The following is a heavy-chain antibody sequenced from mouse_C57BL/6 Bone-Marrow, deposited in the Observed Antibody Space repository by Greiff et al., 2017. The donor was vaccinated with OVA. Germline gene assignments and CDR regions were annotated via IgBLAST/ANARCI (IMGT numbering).Heavy chain of an antibody. CDR1: GFSLTSYG. V-gene: IGHV2-2*01. Sequence: VQLVESGPGLVQPSQSLSITCTVSGFSLTSYGVHWVRQSPGKGLEWLGVLWSGGSTDYNAAFISSLSISTDNSKSHVFFKMNSLQADDTAIYYCARNTYYSNSFAYWGQGTLVTVSA. D-gene: IGHD2-5*01. CDR3: ARNTYYSNSFAY. CDR2: LWSGGST. J-gene: IGHJ3*01.